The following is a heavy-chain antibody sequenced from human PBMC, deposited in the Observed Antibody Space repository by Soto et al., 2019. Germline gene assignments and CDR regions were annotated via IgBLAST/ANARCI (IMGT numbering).Heavy chain of an antibody. Sequence: GASVKVSCKASGYTFTSYGISWVRQAPGQGLEWMGWINPNSGGTNYAQKFQGWVTMTRDTSISTAYMELSRLRSDDTAVYYCARGGDVVATILRGLYGMDVWGQGTTVTVSS. V-gene: IGHV1-2*04. CDR3: ARGGDVVATILRGLYGMDV. J-gene: IGHJ6*02. CDR2: INPNSGGT. D-gene: IGHD5-12*01. CDR1: GYTFTSYG.